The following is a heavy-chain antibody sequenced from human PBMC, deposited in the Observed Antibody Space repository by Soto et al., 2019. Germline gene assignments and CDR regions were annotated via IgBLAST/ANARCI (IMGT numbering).Heavy chain of an antibody. CDR1: GFTFSSYA. CDR2: ISGSGGST. J-gene: IGHJ6*02. D-gene: IGHD3-10*01. Sequence: GGSLRLSCAASGFTFSSYAMSWVRQAPGKGLEWVSAISGSGGSTYYADSVKGRFTISRDNSKNTLYLQMNSLRAEDTAVYYCAKATRREKFGTTYYGMDVWGQGTTVTVSS. CDR3: AKATRREKFGTTYYGMDV. V-gene: IGHV3-23*01.